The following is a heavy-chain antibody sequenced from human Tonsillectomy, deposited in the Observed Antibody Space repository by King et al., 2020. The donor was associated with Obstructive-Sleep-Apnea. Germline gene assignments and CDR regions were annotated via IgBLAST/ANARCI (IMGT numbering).Heavy chain of an antibody. CDR1: GFTFSSYG. CDR2: ISYDGSNK. CDR3: AKDLRRSVITMVRGVSAYYYYGMDV. D-gene: IGHD3-10*01. V-gene: IGHV3-30*18. J-gene: IGHJ6*02. Sequence: VQLVESGGGVVQPGRSLRLSCAASGFTFSSYGMHWVRQAPGKGLEWVAVISYDGSNKYYADSVKGRFTISRDNSKNTLYLQMNSLRAEDTAVYYCAKDLRRSVITMVRGVSAYYYYGMDVWGQGTTVTVSS.